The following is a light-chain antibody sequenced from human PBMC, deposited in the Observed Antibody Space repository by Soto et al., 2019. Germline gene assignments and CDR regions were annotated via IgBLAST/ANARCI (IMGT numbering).Light chain of an antibody. CDR1: QSIGSH. Sequence: DIQMTQSPSSLSASVGDRVTITCRASQSIGSHLNWYQQKRGKAPKFLIFGASTLQTGVPSRFRGSGSGTDFTLTITALHPEDFATYFCQQSWGTSRTFGQGTRLEVK. V-gene: IGKV1-39*01. J-gene: IGKJ2*01. CDR2: GAS. CDR3: QQSWGTSRT.